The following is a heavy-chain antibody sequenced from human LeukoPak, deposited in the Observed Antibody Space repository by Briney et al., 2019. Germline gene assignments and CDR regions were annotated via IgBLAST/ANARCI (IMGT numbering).Heavy chain of an antibody. CDR3: AKDPPLFYDFWSGYYQNWFDP. D-gene: IGHD3-3*01. CDR1: GFTFSSYP. V-gene: IGHV3-23*01. Sequence: EGSLRLSCAGSGFTFSSYPMSWVRQAPGKGLEWVSAISGSGGSTYYADSVKGRFTISRDNSKNTLYLQMNSLRAEDTAVYYCAKDPPLFYDFWSGYYQNWFDPWGQGTLVTVSS. J-gene: IGHJ5*02. CDR2: ISGSGGST.